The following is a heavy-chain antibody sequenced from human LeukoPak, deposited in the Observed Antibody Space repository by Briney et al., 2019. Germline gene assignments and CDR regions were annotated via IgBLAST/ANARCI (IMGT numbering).Heavy chain of an antibody. CDR3: ARERGGIDY. J-gene: IGHJ4*02. V-gene: IGHV1-2*02. Sequence: VASVKVSCKVSGYTLTELSMHWVRQAPGQGLEWMGWINPNSGGTNYAQKFQGRVTMTRDTSISTAYMELSRLRSDDTAVYYCARERGGIDYWGQGTLVTVSS. CDR2: INPNSGGT. D-gene: IGHD3-16*01. CDR1: GYTLTELS.